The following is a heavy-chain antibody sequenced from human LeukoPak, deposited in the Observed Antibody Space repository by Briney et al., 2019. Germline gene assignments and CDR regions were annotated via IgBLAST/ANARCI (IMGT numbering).Heavy chain of an antibody. Sequence: ASVKVSCKASGYTFTGYYMHWVRQAPGQGLEWMGWINPNSGGTNYAQKFQGRVTMTRDTSISTAYMELSRLRSGDTAVYYCARVGDYIPTFDYWGQGTLVTVSS. CDR1: GYTFTGYY. CDR3: ARVGDYIPTFDY. D-gene: IGHD4-17*01. CDR2: INPNSGGT. J-gene: IGHJ4*02. V-gene: IGHV1-2*02.